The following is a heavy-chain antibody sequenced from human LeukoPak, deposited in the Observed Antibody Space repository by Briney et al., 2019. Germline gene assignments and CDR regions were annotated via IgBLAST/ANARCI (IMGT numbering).Heavy chain of an antibody. J-gene: IGHJ4*02. Sequence: GGSLRLSCAASGFTFSSYAMSWVRQAPGKGLEWVSAISGSGGSTYYADSVKGRFTISRDDSKSTLSLQMNSLRVEDTAVYYCARDLAWGAFDYWGQGTLVTVSS. D-gene: IGHD7-27*01. V-gene: IGHV3-23*01. CDR1: GFTFSSYA. CDR3: ARDLAWGAFDY. CDR2: ISGSGGST.